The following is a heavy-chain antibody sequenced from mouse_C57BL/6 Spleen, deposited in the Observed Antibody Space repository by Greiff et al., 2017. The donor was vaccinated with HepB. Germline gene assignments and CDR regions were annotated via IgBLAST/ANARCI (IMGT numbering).Heavy chain of an antibody. D-gene: IGHD1-1*01. J-gene: IGHJ2*01. CDR3: ARGITTDY. Sequence: EVQLQESGPGLVKPSQSLSLTCSVTGYSITSGYYWNWIRQFPGNKLEWMGYISYDGSNNYNPSLKNRISITRDTSKNQFFLKLNSVTTEDTATYYCARGITTDYWGQGTTLTVSS. V-gene: IGHV3-6*01. CDR2: ISYDGSN. CDR1: GYSITSGYY.